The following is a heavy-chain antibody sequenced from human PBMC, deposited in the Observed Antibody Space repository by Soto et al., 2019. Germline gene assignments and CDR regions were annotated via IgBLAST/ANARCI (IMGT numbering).Heavy chain of an antibody. V-gene: IGHV3-64D*06. Sequence: PGVSLRLSCSASGFTFRDYGMHWVRQAPGKGLEFVAAILSNGGTTYHADSVRGRFTISRDNSKNTLYLQMSSLRDDDTAVYYCVKDRPLLRADVYYFDHWGQGTLVTVSA. CDR2: ILSNGGTT. D-gene: IGHD1-26*01. J-gene: IGHJ4*02. CDR3: VKDRPLLRADVYYFDH. CDR1: GFTFRDYG.